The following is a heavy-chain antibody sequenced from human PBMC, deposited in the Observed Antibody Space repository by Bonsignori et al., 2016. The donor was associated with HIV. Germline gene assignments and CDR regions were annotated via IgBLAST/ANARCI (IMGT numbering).Heavy chain of an antibody. CDR3: ARVRRLEYCGGDCYSKRYFDL. CDR2: IGAYNGAR. V-gene: IGHV1-18*01. J-gene: IGHJ2*01. Sequence: WVRQAPGQGLEWMGWIGAYNGARNYAQQFQGRVTLTTDTSTSTAHMELRSLRSDDTAVYYCARVRRLEYCGGDCYSKRYFDLWGRGTLVTVSS. D-gene: IGHD2-21*01.